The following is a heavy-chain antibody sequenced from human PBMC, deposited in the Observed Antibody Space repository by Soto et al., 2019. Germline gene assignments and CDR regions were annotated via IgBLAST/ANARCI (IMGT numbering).Heavy chain of an antibody. V-gene: IGHV4-59*01. CDR1: GGSMSDFD. CDR2: IYHIGST. J-gene: IGHJ6*02. D-gene: IGHD3-10*01. Sequence: PSETLSLTCTVSGGSMSDFDWSWIRQPPGKGLEWIGHIYHIGSTTYTPSLKSRVTISVDTSKNQFSLKLTYVTAADTAVYYCARVYYYGSGSYGMDVWGQGTTVTVSS. CDR3: ARVYYYGSGSYGMDV.